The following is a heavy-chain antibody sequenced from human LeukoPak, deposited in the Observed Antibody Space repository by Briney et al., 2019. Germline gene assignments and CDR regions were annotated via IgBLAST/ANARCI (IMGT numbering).Heavy chain of an antibody. V-gene: IGHV3-30*04. CDR2: ISYDGSNK. D-gene: IGHD4-17*01. J-gene: IGHJ6*02. CDR3: ARDSGDYGDPLAYYYYGMDV. Sequence: PGRSLRLSCAASGFTFSSYAMHWVRQAPGKGLEWVAVISYDGSNKYYADSVKGRFTISRDNSKNTLYLQMNSLRAEDTAVYYCARDSGDYGDPLAYYYYGMDVWGQGTTVTVSS. CDR1: GFTFSSYA.